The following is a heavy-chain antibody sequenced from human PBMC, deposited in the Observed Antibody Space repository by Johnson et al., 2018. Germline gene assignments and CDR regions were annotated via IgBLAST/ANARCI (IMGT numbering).Heavy chain of an antibody. V-gene: IGHV3-13*01. Sequence: VQLVESGGGLVQPGGSLRLSCAASGFTFSNYDMHWVRQATGKGLEWVSAIGTAGDTFYPGSVKGRFTISRENAKNSFYLQLNSLRAGDRGVYYCAILGREDVWGKGTTVTVSS. CDR2: IGTAGDT. CDR3: AILGREDV. J-gene: IGHJ6*04. CDR1: GFTFSNYD.